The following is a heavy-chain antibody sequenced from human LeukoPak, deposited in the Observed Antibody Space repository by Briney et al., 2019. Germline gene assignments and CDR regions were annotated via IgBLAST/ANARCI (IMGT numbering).Heavy chain of an antibody. Sequence: GASVKVSCKASGGTFSSYAISWVRQAPGQGLEWMGGIIPIFGTANYAQKFQGRVTITADKSTSTAYMELSSLRSEDTAVYYCARMDTAMGTHDYWGQGTLVTVSS. J-gene: IGHJ4*02. V-gene: IGHV1-69*06. D-gene: IGHD5-18*01. CDR2: IIPIFGTA. CDR3: ARMDTAMGTHDY. CDR1: GGTFSSYA.